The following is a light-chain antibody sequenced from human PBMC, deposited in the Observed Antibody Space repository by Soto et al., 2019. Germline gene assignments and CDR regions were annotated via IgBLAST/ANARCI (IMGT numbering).Light chain of an antibody. CDR2: AAS. V-gene: IGKV1-27*01. CDR3: QQANSFPLT. J-gene: IGKJ5*01. Sequence: DVQMTQTPSSPSSFLGDTVTITCRASQGIRNYLAWYQQKPGKAPKLLIYAASTLQSGVPSRFSGSGSGTDFTLTISSLQPEDFATYYCQQANSFPLTFGQGTLLEIK. CDR1: QGIRNY.